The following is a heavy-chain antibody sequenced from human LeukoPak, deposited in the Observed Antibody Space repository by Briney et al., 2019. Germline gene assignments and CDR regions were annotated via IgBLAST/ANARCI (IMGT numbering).Heavy chain of an antibody. Sequence: GGSLRLSCVASGFTFSNYAMSWVRQAPGKGLEYVSPVSASGLSTYYTDSVRGRFTNSRDNSKNTLYLQMHSLRAEDTAVYYCAKETSITGAGDFWGQGALVTVSS. CDR2: VSASGLST. V-gene: IGHV3-23*01. J-gene: IGHJ4*02. CDR3: AKETSITGAGDF. D-gene: IGHD1-20*01. CDR1: GFTFSNYA.